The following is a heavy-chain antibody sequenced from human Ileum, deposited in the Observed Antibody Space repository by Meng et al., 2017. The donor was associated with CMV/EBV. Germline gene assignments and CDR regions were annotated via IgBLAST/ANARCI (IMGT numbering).Heavy chain of an antibody. Sequence: SETLSLTCAVHNVSLTGYYWSWNRQLPGKGLEWIGEINHRAATNYNPSLKSRVTMSVDPSKNHFSLSLTSVTAADTAVYYCARTIRASRAGWFDPWGQGTLVTVSS. CDR3: ARTIRASRAGWFDP. J-gene: IGHJ5*02. D-gene: IGHD4/OR15-4a*01. CDR2: INHRAAT. V-gene: IGHV4-34*01. CDR1: NVSLTGYY.